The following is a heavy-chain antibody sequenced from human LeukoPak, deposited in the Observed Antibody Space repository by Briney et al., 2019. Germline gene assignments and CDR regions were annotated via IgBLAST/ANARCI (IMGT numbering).Heavy chain of an antibody. D-gene: IGHD5-12*01. CDR2: INHSGTT. CDR1: GGSFSGYY. Sequence: SETLSLTCAVYGGSFSGYYWSWIRQPQGKGLEWIGEINHSGTTNYNPSLKSRVTISVDTSKNQFSLKLSPVTAADTAVYYCARSYSGYDAVDYWGQGTLVTVSS. J-gene: IGHJ4*02. CDR3: ARSYSGYDAVDY. V-gene: IGHV4-34*01.